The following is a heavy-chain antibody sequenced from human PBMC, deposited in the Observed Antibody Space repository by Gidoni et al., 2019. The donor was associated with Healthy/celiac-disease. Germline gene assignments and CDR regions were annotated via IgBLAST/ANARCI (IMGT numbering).Heavy chain of an antibody. Sequence: YNPSLKSRVTISVDTSKNQFSLKLSSVTAADTAVYYCARQAVGYSSGWYGLGAAFDIWGQGTMVTVSS. CDR3: ARQAVGYSSGWYGLGAAFDI. D-gene: IGHD6-19*01. V-gene: IGHV4-39*01. J-gene: IGHJ3*02.